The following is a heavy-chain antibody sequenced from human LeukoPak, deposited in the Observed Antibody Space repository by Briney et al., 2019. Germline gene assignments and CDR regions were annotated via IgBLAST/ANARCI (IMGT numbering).Heavy chain of an antibody. CDR3: ARRWLGDPYGMDV. D-gene: IGHD3-10*01. J-gene: IGHJ6*02. CDR2: LGGLSESV. V-gene: IGHV3-53*01. Sequence: GGSLRLSCAASGFTFSSNYMSWVRQAPGKGLEWVSILGGLSESVYYPDSVKGRFTVSRDNSKDTLYLEINSLRGEDTATYYCARRWLGDPYGMDVWGQGTTVTVSS. CDR1: GFTFSSNY.